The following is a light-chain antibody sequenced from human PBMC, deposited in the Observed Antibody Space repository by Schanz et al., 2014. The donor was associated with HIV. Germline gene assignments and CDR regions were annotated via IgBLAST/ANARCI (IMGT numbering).Light chain of an antibody. CDR3: SSYTSSSTGV. J-gene: IGLJ2*01. CDR2: DVS. Sequence: QSVLTQPASVSGSPGQSITISCTGTSSDVGGYNYVSWYQQHPGKAPKLMIYDVSKRPSGVPDRFSGSKSGNTASLTISGLQAEDEADYYCSSYTSSSTGVFGGGTKLTVL. CDR1: SSDVGGYNY. V-gene: IGLV2-14*01.